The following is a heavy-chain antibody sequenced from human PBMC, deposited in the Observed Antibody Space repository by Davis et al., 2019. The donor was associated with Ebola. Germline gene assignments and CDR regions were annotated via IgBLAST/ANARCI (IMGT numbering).Heavy chain of an antibody. V-gene: IGHV3-21*01. J-gene: IGHJ6*02. CDR3: ARDKFYYDSSGYGYYYGMDV. D-gene: IGHD3-22*01. CDR2: IGSSSSYI. Sequence: GESLKISCAASGFTFSSYSMNWVRQAPGKGLEWVSSIGSSSSYIYYADSVKGRFTIPSDNAKKSLYLHINSLRAEDTAVYYCARDKFYYDSSGYGYYYGMDVWGQGTTVTVSS. CDR1: GFTFSSYS.